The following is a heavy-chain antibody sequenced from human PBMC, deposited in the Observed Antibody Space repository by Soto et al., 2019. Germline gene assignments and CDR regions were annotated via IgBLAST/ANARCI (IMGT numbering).Heavy chain of an antibody. J-gene: IGHJ6*02. CDR3: AREGYSYGWDYYYGMDV. Sequence: QVQLVQSGAEVKKPGASVKASCKASGYTFTSYGISWVRQAPGQGLEWMGWISAYNGNTNYAQNLQGRVTMTTDTSTSTANMELRSLRSDDTAVYYCAREGYSYGWDYYYGMDVWGQGTTVTVSS. CDR1: GYTFTSYG. D-gene: IGHD5-18*01. CDR2: ISAYNGNT. V-gene: IGHV1-18*01.